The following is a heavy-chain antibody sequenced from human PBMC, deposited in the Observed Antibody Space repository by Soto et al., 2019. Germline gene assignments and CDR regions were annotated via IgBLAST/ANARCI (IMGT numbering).Heavy chain of an antibody. Sequence: SETLSLTCSVSGASIRRDAYYWSWIRQHPGKGLEWIGYTYYSGSTYYNLSLKSRVSISLDTFSNQFSLKLRSVTAADTAVYYCASGCWNILTVFFDYWGQGALVTVSS. CDR3: ASGCWNILTVFFDY. CDR1: GASIRRDAYY. V-gene: IGHV4-31*03. CDR2: TYYSGST. D-gene: IGHD3-9*01. J-gene: IGHJ4*02.